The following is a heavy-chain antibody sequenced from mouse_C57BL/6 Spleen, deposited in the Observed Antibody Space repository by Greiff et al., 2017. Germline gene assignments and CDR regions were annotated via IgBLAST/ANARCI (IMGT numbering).Heavy chain of an antibody. CDR3: TTMYSD. J-gene: IGHJ2*01. CDR1: GFNIKDDY. CDR2: IDPENGDT. V-gene: IGHV14-4*01. Sequence: VQLQQSGAELVRPGASVKLSCTASGFNIKDDYMNWVKQRPEKGLEWIGWIDPENGDTEYASKFQGKATITADTSSNTAYLQLSSLTSDDTAGYYCTTMYSDWGQGTTLTVSS.